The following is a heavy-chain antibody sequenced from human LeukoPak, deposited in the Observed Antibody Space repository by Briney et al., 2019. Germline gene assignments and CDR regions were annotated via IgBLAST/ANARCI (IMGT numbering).Heavy chain of an antibody. D-gene: IGHD3-16*01. Sequence: PGGSLRLSCAASGFTFSSYSMNWVRRAPGKGLEWVSYISSSSSTIYYADSVKGRFTISRDNAKNSLYLQMNSLRAEDTAVYYCARDGYDYYYYMDVWGKGTTVTVSS. CDR3: ARDGYDYYYYMDV. V-gene: IGHV3-48*01. CDR1: GFTFSSYS. J-gene: IGHJ6*03. CDR2: ISSSSSTI.